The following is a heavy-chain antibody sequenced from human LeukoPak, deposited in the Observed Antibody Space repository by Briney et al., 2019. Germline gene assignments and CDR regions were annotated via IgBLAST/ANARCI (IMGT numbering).Heavy chain of an antibody. V-gene: IGHV1-2*02. CDR1: GYTFTGYY. D-gene: IGHD2-2*01. J-gene: IGHJ5*02. CDR3: ARGLVVPAAIMIKYNWFDP. Sequence: GASVKVSCKGSGYTFTGYYMHWVRQAPGQGLEWMGWIDPTSGGTNYAQKFQGRVTMTRDTSISTAYMELSRLRSDDTAVYYCARGLVVPAAIMIKYNWFDPWGQGTLVTVSS. CDR2: IDPTSGGT.